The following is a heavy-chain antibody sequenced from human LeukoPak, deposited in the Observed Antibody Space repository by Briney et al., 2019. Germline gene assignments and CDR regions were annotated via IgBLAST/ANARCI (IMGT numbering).Heavy chain of an antibody. CDR3: ATGDFWSGYYYFDY. CDR1: GYTFTSYD. CDR2: MNPSRGNT. V-gene: IGHV1-8*01. D-gene: IGHD3-3*01. J-gene: IGHJ4*02. Sequence: ASVKVSCKASGYTFTSYDINWVRQATGQGLEWMGWMNPSRGNTGYAQKFQGRVTMTEDTSTDTAYMELSSLRSEDTAVYYCATGDFWSGYYYFDYWGQGTLVTVSS.